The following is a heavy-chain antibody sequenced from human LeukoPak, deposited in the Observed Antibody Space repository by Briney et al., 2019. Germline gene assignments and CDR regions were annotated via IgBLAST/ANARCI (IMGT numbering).Heavy chain of an antibody. CDR2: TYYRSKWYN. J-gene: IGHJ6*03. CDR1: GDSVSSNSAA. CDR3: ARAWQQLSRGYYYYYMDV. V-gene: IGHV6-1*01. Sequence: SQTLSLTCAISGDSVSSNSAAWNWIRQSPSRGLEWQGRTYYRSKWYNDYAVSVKSRITINPDTSKNQSSLQLNSVTPEDTAVYYCARAWQQLSRGYYYYYMDVWGKGTTVTVSS. D-gene: IGHD6-13*01.